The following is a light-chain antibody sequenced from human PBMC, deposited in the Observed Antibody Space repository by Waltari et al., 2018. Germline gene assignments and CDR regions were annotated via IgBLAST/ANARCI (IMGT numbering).Light chain of an antibody. Sequence: QSALTQPASVSGSPGQSITISCTGTSSDVGGYNYVSWYQQYPGKAPNLIIYEVSNRPSGVSNRVLGSKSGNTVSLTISGLQAENESDYYCSSYTSSSTYVYGTVNTVTVL. V-gene: IGLV2-14*01. CDR2: EVS. CDR3: SSYTSSSTYV. CDR1: SSDVGGYNY. J-gene: IGLJ1*01.